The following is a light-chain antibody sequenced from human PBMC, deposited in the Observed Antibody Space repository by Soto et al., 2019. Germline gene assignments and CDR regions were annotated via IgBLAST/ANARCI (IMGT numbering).Light chain of an antibody. CDR1: QSVSSN. V-gene: IGKV3-15*01. CDR3: QQSYSIPWT. Sequence: EIVMTQSPATLSVSTGERATLSCRASQSVSSNLAWYQQKPGQAPMLLIYGASTRATGIPARFSGSGSGTEFTLTISRLQPEDFATYYCQQSYSIPWTFAQGSKVAIK. J-gene: IGKJ1*01. CDR2: GAS.